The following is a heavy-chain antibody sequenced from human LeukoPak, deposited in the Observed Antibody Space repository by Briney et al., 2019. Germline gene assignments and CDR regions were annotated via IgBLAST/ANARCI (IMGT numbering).Heavy chain of an antibody. CDR2: ISWNSGSI. Sequence: GGSLRLSCAASGFTFDDYAMHWVRQAPGKGLEWVSGISWNSGSIDYADSVKGRFTISRDNAKNSLYLQMNSLRAEDTALYYCAKVLHYGSGSFRAFDYWGQGTLVTVSS. D-gene: IGHD3-10*01. V-gene: IGHV3-9*01. CDR3: AKVLHYGSGSFRAFDY. CDR1: GFTFDDYA. J-gene: IGHJ4*02.